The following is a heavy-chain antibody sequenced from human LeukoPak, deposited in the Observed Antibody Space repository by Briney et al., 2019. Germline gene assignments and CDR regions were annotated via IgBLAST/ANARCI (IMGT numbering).Heavy chain of an antibody. CDR3: TDPDWG. Sequence: GGSLRLSCAASGFIFSNAWMTWVRQAPGKGLEGVATITQDGSAKYYVDSVEGRFTISRDNAKKSLYLQMNSLRVEDTAIYYCTDPDWGWGQGTMVTVSS. V-gene: IGHV3-7*01. CDR2: ITQDGSAK. CDR1: GFIFSNAW. D-gene: IGHD3/OR15-3a*01. J-gene: IGHJ3*01.